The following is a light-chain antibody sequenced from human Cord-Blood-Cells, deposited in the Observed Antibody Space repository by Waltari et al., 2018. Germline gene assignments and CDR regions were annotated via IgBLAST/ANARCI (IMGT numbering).Light chain of an antibody. CDR3: SSYAGSNNWV. J-gene: IGLJ3*02. CDR2: EVS. CDR1: SRDLGGSNY. V-gene: IGLV2-8*01. Sequence: QSALTQPPSASGSPGQSVTISCTGTSRDLGGSNYVSWYQQPPGKAPKLMIYEVSKRPSGVPDRFSGSKSGNTASLTVSGLQAEDEADYYCSSYAGSNNWVFGGGTKLTVL.